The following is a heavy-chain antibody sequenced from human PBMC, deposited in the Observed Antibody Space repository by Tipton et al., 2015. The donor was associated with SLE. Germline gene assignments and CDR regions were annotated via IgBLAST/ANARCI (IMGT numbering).Heavy chain of an antibody. J-gene: IGHJ4*02. CDR2: ISYDGSNK. CDR3: ARDQIAATYYFDY. D-gene: IGHD6-13*01. V-gene: IGHV3-30*04. Sequence: SLRLSCAASGFTFSSYAMHWVRQAPGKGLEWAAVISYDGSNKYYADSVKGRFTISRDNSKNTLYLQMNSLRAEDTAVYYCARDQIAATYYFDYWGQGTLVTVSS. CDR1: GFTFSSYA.